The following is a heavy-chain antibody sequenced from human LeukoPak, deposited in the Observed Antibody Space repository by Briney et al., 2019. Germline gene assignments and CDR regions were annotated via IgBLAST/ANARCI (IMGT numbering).Heavy chain of an antibody. CDR3: ARDITQYCSSTSCYRGWFDP. CDR1: GGTFSSYA. Sequence: SVKVSCKASGGTFSSYAISWVRQAPGQGLEWMGGIIPIFGTANYAQKFQGRVTVTTDESTSTAYMELSSLRSEDTAVYYCARDITQYCSSTSCYRGWFDPWGQGTLVTVSS. V-gene: IGHV1-69*05. CDR2: IIPIFGTA. J-gene: IGHJ5*02. D-gene: IGHD2-2*01.